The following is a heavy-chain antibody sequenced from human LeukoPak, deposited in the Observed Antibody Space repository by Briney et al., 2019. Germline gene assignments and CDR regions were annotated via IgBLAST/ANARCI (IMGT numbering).Heavy chain of an antibody. Sequence: ASVKVSCKASGYTFTSYDINWVRQATGQGLEWMGWMNPNSGNTGYAQKFQGRVTMTRDTSTSTVYMELSSLRSEDTAVYYCARERYDSSGYSYWGQGTLVTVSS. CDR1: GYTFTSYD. D-gene: IGHD3-22*01. CDR2: MNPNSGNT. J-gene: IGHJ4*02. CDR3: ARERYDSSGYSY. V-gene: IGHV1-8*01.